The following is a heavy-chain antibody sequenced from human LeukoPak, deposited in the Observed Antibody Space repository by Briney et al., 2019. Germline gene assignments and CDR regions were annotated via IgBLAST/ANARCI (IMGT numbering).Heavy chain of an antibody. J-gene: IGHJ4*02. CDR2: ISGSGGST. CDR3: AKGGYYYDSSGYDY. Sequence: GGSLRLSCAASGFTFSSYAMSWVRQAPGKGLEWVSAISGSGGSTYYADSAKGRFTISRDNSKNTPYLQMNSLRAEDTAVYYCAKGGYYYDSSGYDYWGQGTLVTVSS. V-gene: IGHV3-23*01. CDR1: GFTFSSYA. D-gene: IGHD3-22*01.